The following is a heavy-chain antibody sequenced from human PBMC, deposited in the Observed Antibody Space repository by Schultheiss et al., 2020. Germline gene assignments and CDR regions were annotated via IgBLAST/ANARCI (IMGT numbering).Heavy chain of an antibody. V-gene: IGHV4-4*02. CDR2: IYHSGST. CDR1: GGSISSSNW. J-gene: IGHJ6*02. Sequence: SETLSLTCAVSGGSISSSNWWSWVRQPPGKGLEWIGEIYHSGSTNYNPSLKSRVTISVDKSKNQFSLKLSSVTAADTAVYYCARDAREYCTGGVCYAPSYYYYYGMDVWGQGTTVTVSS. D-gene: IGHD2-8*02. CDR3: ARDAREYCTGGVCYAPSYYYYYGMDV.